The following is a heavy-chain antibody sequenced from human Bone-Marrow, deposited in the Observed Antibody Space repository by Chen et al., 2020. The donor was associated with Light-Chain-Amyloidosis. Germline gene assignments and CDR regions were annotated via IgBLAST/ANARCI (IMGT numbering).Heavy chain of an antibody. V-gene: IGHV4-4*07. CDR3: ARLDPMIVVVITTLVEAFDI. D-gene: IGHD3-22*01. Sequence: QPAGKGLEWIGRIYTSGSTNYNPSLKSRVTMSVDTSKNQFSLKLSSVTAADTAVYYCARLDPMIVVVITTLVEAFDIWSQGTMVTVSS. J-gene: IGHJ3*02. CDR2: IYTSGST.